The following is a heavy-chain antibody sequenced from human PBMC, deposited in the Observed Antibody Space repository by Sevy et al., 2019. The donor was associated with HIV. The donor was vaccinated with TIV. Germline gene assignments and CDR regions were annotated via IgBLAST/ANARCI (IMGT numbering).Heavy chain of an antibody. CDR1: GFMFSAYS. CDR2: ISAGTDYI. Sequence: GGSLRLSCAASGFMFSAYSMNWVRQAPGKGLEWVASISAGTDYIYYGDSLKGRFTISRDNAKNSLYLQIHSLRAEDTAVYYCARNKGSSWPNYFDYWGQGTLVTVSS. V-gene: IGHV3-21*01. CDR3: ARNKGSSWPNYFDY. D-gene: IGHD6-13*01. J-gene: IGHJ4*02.